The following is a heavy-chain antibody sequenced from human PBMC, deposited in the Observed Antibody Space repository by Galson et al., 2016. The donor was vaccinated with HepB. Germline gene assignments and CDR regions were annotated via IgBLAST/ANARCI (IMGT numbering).Heavy chain of an antibody. Sequence: SLRLSCAASGFTFSSFAMSWVRQAPGKGLEWVSAISASGVNTYYADSVKGRFTISRDNSNNTLYLRMSGLRAEDTAVYYCAKSRSMVVPAAISRNYYYYGMDVWGKGTTVTVSS. CDR1: GFTFSSFA. CDR3: AKSRSMVVPAAISRNYYYYGMDV. CDR2: ISASGVNT. D-gene: IGHD2-2*01. J-gene: IGHJ6*04. V-gene: IGHV3-23*01.